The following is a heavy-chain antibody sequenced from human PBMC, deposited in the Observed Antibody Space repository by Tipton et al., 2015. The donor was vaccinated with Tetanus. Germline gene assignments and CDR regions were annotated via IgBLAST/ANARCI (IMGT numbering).Heavy chain of an antibody. CDR2: IDYFGST. Sequence: TLSLTCTVSGGSISTYHWNWIRQSPGKGLEWIGYIDYFGSTKYNPSLKSRVAMSVDTSKNQLSLRLNSVTSADTAVYYCARTSGYRYSACWGRGTLVTVS. J-gene: IGHJ1*01. V-gene: IGHV4-59*01. D-gene: IGHD3-3*01. CDR1: GGSISTYH. CDR3: ARTSGYRYSAC.